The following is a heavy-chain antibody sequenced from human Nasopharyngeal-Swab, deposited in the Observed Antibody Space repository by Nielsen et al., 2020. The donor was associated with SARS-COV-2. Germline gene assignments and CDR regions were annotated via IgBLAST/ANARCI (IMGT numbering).Heavy chain of an antibody. Sequence: ESLKISFAASGFTFSSYWMSLVRQAPGEGLEWVANIKQDGSEKYYVDSVKGRFTISRDNAKNSLYLQMNSLRAEDTAVYYCARRQYGDYYYYYGRDVWGQETTVTVSS. J-gene: IGHJ6*02. CDR2: IKQDGSEK. CDR1: GFTFSSYW. V-gene: IGHV3-7*03. CDR3: ARRQYGDYYYYYGRDV. D-gene: IGHD4-17*01.